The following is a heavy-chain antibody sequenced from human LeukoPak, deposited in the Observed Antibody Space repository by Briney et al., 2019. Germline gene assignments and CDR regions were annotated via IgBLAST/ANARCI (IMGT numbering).Heavy chain of an antibody. CDR2: INWNGGST. J-gene: IGHJ3*02. Sequence: GGSLRLSCAASGCTFDDYGMSWVRQAPGKGLEWVSGINWNGGSTGYADSVKGRFTISRDNAKNSLYLQMNSLRAEDTALYYCARDIDVQVAYCGGDCYPLGAFDIWGQGTMVTVSS. D-gene: IGHD2-21*02. CDR3: ARDIDVQVAYCGGDCYPLGAFDI. CDR1: GCTFDDYG. V-gene: IGHV3-20*04.